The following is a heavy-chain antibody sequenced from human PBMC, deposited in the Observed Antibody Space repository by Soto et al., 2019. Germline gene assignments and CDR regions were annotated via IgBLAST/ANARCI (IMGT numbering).Heavy chain of an antibody. CDR3: ARQQDDDDFWSGPVGS. CDR2: IYYSGST. V-gene: IGHV4-39*01. D-gene: IGHD3-3*01. J-gene: IGHJ5*02. CDR1: GGSISSSSYY. Sequence: SETLSLTCTVSGGSISSSSYYWGWIRQPPGKGLEWIGSIYYSGSTYYDPSLKSRVTISVDTSKNQFSLKLSSVTAADTAVYYCARQQDDDDFWSGPVGSWGQGTLVTVSS.